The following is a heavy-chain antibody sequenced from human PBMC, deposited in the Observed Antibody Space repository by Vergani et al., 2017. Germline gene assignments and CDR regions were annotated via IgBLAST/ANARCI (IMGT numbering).Heavy chain of an antibody. D-gene: IGHD4-11*01. J-gene: IGHJ4*02. CDR3: AKDLSYSTAWPHFDS. CDR1: GFSFRGHG. CDR2: ISYDGDRR. Sequence: QVHLVESGGGVVQPGRSLTLSCVASGFSFRGHGMHWVLQAPGKGLEWVAMISYDGDRRDYGDFAKGRFTISRDSSKTVYLQMNSLRVEDTAMYFCAKDLSYSTAWPHFDSRRQGTLVTVSS. V-gene: IGHV3-30*18.